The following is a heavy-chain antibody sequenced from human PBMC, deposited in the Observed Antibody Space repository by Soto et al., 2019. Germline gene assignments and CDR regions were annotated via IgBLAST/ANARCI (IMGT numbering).Heavy chain of an antibody. Sequence: QVQLVQSGAEVKKPGASVKVSCKASGYTFTGYYMHWVRQAPGQGLEWMGWINPNSGGTNCAQKFQGWVTMTRDTSISTADMELSRLRSDDTAVYYCARARSVYYYGSGSPEDWGQGTLVTVSS. CDR1: GYTFTGYY. CDR3: ARARSVYYYGSGSPED. V-gene: IGHV1-2*04. CDR2: INPNSGGT. J-gene: IGHJ4*02. D-gene: IGHD3-10*01.